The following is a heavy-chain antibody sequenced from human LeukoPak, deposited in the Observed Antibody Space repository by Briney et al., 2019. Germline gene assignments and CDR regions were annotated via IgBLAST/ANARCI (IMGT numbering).Heavy chain of an antibody. V-gene: IGHV3-9*01. Sequence: PGGSLRLSCAASGFTFSNYWMHWVRQAPGKGLEWVSGISWNSGSIGYADSVKGRFTISRDNAKNSLYLQMNSLRAEDTALYYCAKDIGGYDLNFDYWGQGTLVTVSS. J-gene: IGHJ4*02. CDR1: GFTFSNYW. CDR2: ISWNSGSI. D-gene: IGHD5-12*01. CDR3: AKDIGGYDLNFDY.